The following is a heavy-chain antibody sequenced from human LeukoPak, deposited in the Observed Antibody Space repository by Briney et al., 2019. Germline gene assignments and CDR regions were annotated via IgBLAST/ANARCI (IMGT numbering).Heavy chain of an antibody. CDR1: GGTFSSYA. D-gene: IGHD4-11*01. V-gene: IGHV1-18*01. Sequence: ASVKVSCKASGGTFSSYAISWVRQAPGQGLEWMGWISAYNGNTNYAQKLQGRVTMTTDTSTSTAYMELRSLRSDDTAVYYCASTTVDWFDPWGQGTLVTVSS. CDR3: ASTTVDWFDP. J-gene: IGHJ5*02. CDR2: ISAYNGNT.